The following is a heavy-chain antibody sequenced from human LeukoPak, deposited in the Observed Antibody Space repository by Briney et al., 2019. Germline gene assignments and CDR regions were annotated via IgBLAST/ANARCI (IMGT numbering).Heavy chain of an antibody. Sequence: PGGSLLLSCAASGFTIRNAWMSWVRQAPGKGLEWVGRFKSKVDGGTIDYAAPIKDRFTISRDDSKDTLYLQMNSLKTEDTAVYYCTTESGKGGTWGQGTLVTVSS. J-gene: IGHJ5*02. CDR3: TTESGKGGT. CDR1: GFTIRNAW. CDR2: FKSKVDGGTI. V-gene: IGHV3-15*01. D-gene: IGHD4-23*01.